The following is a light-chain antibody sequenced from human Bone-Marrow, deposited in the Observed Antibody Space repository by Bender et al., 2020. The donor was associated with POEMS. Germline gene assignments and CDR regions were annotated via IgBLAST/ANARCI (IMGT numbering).Light chain of an antibody. V-gene: IGLV3-1*01. J-gene: IGLJ2*01. CDR3: QTWDGSTVV. Sequence: SYDLTQSPSVSVSPGQTATFTCSGDGLGDKYTAWYRQKPGQSPVLVISHDAKRPSGIPERFSGSNSGSTATLTISETQAIDEADYYCQTWDGSTVVFDGGTKLTVL. CDR1: GLGDKY. CDR2: HDA.